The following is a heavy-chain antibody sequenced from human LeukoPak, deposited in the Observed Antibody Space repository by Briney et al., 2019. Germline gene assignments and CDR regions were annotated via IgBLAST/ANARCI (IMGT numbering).Heavy chain of an antibody. Sequence: ASVEVSCKASGYTFTSYDINWVRQATGQGLEWMGWMNPNSGNTGYAQKFQGRVTMTRNTSISTAYMELSSLRSEDTAVYYCARAIRAVAGSDYWGQGTLVTVSS. CDR1: GYTFTSYD. D-gene: IGHD6-19*01. J-gene: IGHJ4*02. CDR3: ARAIRAVAGSDY. V-gene: IGHV1-8*01. CDR2: MNPNSGNT.